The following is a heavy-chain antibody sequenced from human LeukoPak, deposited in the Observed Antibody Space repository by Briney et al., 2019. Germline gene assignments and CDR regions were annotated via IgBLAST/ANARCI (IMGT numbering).Heavy chain of an antibody. CDR3: ARHVSVTPWFFDL. CDR2: VHSSGAT. J-gene: IGHJ2*01. CDR1: GGSMSGQF. D-gene: IGHD4-17*01. V-gene: IGHV4-59*08. Sequence: SETLSLTCTFSGGSMSGQFWSWFRQPPGKGLEWIGYVHSSGATNYNPSLKSRVTISIDTSMNQFSLNLSSVTAADTALYYCARHVSVTPWFFDLWGRGTLVTVSS.